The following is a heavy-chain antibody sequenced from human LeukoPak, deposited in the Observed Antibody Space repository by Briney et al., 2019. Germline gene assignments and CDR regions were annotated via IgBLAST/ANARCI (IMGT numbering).Heavy chain of an antibody. CDR1: GLTFSVYG. Sequence: PGRSLRLSCAASGLTFSVYGMHWVRQAPGKGLEWVALISFDGSNKYYADSVKGRFTISRDNSKNTLYLQMNSLRAEDTAVYYCAKPPPDNYHYYYGMDVWGQGTTVTVSS. J-gene: IGHJ6*02. CDR2: ISFDGSNK. V-gene: IGHV3-30*18. CDR3: AKPPPDNYHYYYGMDV.